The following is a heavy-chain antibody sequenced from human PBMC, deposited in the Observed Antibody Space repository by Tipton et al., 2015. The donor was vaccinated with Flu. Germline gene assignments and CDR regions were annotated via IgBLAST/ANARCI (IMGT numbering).Heavy chain of an antibody. V-gene: IGHV4-59*01. CDR2: IYHSGST. J-gene: IGHJ3*02. Sequence: TLSLTCTVSGGSISSYYWSWIRQPPGKGLEWIGYIYHSGSTNYNPSLKSRVTISVDTSKNQFSLKLSSVTAADTAVYYCAREGSNWNDGGAFDIWGQGTMVTVSS. D-gene: IGHD1-20*01. CDR1: GGSISSYY. CDR3: AREGSNWNDGGAFDI.